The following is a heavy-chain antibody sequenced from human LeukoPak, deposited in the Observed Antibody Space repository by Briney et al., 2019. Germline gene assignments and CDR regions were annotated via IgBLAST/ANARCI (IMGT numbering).Heavy chain of an antibody. V-gene: IGHV1-46*01. CDR3: ARAQGYCSSTSCSPGY. CDR2: INPSGGST. J-gene: IGHJ4*02. CDR1: GYTFTSYY. Sequence: ASVKVPCKASGYTFTSYYMHWVRQAPGQGLEWMGIINPSGGSTSYAQKFQGRVTMTRDTSTSTVYMELSSLRSEDTAVYYCARAQGYCSSTSCSPGYWGQGTLVTVSS. D-gene: IGHD2-2*01.